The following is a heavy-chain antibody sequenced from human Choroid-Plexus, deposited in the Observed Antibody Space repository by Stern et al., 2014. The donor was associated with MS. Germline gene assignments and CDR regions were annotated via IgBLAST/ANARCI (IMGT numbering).Heavy chain of an antibody. V-gene: IGHV3-30*18. D-gene: IGHD2-15*01. CDR1: GFTFSNFG. CDR3: AKDRQWSTYFFDY. J-gene: IGHJ4*02. Sequence: VQLVESGGGVAQPGRPLILSCAASGFTFSNFGMHWVRQAPGKGLAWVALISYDGSDKYYADSVKGRVTICRDNSKNTLYMHMNSLRAEDTAVYYCAKDRQWSTYFFDYWGQGSLVTVSS. CDR2: ISYDGSDK.